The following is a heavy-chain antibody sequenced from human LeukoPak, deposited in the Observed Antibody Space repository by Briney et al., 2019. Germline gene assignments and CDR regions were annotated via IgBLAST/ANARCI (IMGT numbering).Heavy chain of an antibody. Sequence: ASVKVSCKASGYTFTSYGINWVRQAPGQGLEWMGWISGYNGNTIYAENLQGRVTMTTDTFTSTAYIELGSLRSDDTAVFYCARSSRFDWLLYFDSWGQGTLVTVSS. CDR2: ISGYNGNT. CDR3: ARSSRFDWLLYFDS. J-gene: IGHJ4*02. CDR1: GYTFTSYG. V-gene: IGHV1-18*01. D-gene: IGHD3-9*01.